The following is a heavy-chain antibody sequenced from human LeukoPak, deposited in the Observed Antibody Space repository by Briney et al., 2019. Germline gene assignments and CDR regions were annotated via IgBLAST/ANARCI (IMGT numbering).Heavy chain of an antibody. CDR1: GYSFTSYW. J-gene: IGHJ4*02. V-gene: IGHV5-51*01. Sequence: GEPLKISCKGSGYSFTSYWIGWVRQMPGKGLEWMGIISPGDSDTRSSPSFQGQVTISADKSISTAYLQWSSLKASDTAMYYCARRTQQLVSKKNYFDYWGQGTLVTVSS. D-gene: IGHD6-13*01. CDR2: ISPGDSDT. CDR3: ARRTQQLVSKKNYFDY.